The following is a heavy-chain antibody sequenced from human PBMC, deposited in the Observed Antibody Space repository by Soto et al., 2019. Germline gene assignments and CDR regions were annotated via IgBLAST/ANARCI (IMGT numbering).Heavy chain of an antibody. Sequence: GGSLRLSCTASGFTFSSYSMNWVRQAPGKGLEWVSSISSSSSYIYYADSVKGRFTISRDNAKNSLYLQMNSLRAEDTAVYYCATRADVYYYYGMDVWGQGTTVTVSS. CDR3: ATRADVYYYYGMDV. CDR1: GFTFSSYS. V-gene: IGHV3-21*01. J-gene: IGHJ6*02. CDR2: ISSSSSYI.